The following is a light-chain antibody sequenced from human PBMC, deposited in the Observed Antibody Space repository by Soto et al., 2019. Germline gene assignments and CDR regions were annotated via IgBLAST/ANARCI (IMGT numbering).Light chain of an antibody. V-gene: IGLV2-11*01. CDR2: DVS. CDR1: SSDVGGYNY. Sequence: QCALTQPRSVSGSPGQSVTISCTGTSSDVGGYNYVSWYQQHPGKAPKLMIYDVSNRPSGVPDRFSGSKSGTSASLAITGLQAEDEADYYCQSYDSSLSGSRVFGTGTKVTVL. J-gene: IGLJ1*01. CDR3: QSYDSSLSGSRV.